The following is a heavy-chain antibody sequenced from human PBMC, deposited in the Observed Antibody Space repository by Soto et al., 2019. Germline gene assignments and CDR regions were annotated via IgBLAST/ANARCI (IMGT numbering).Heavy chain of an antibody. Sequence: GGTLRLSCAASGFTFSSYWTSWVRQAPGKGLEWVANIKQDGSEKYYVDSVKGRFTISRDNAKNSLYLQMNSLRAEDTAVYYCARYVYCSSTSCYMAHDYYYYYMDVWGKGTTVTVSS. CDR2: IKQDGSEK. V-gene: IGHV3-7*01. D-gene: IGHD2-2*02. CDR1: GFTFSSYW. J-gene: IGHJ6*03. CDR3: ARYVYCSSTSCYMAHDYYYYYMDV.